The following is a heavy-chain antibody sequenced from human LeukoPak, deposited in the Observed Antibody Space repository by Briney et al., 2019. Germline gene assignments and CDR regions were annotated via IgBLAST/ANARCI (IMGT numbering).Heavy chain of an antibody. CDR1: GFTFSSYA. D-gene: IGHD5-12*01. CDR3: AKTKGYGGYSGYDYRWGIFDY. V-gene: IGHV3-30*07. J-gene: IGHJ4*02. CDR2: ISYDGSNK. Sequence: GRSLRLSCAASGFTFSSYAMHWVRQAPGKGLEWVAVISYDGSNKYYADSVKGRFTISRDNSKNTLYLQMNSLRAEDTAVYYCAKTKGYGGYSGYDYRWGIFDYWGQGTLVTVSS.